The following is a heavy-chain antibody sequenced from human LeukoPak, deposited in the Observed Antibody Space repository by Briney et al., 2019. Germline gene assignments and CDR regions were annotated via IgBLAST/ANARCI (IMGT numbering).Heavy chain of an antibody. CDR1: GGSISSYY. D-gene: IGHD3-3*01. CDR3: ARGAYVFWRGRNWFAP. J-gene: IGHJ5*02. Sequence: SETLSLTCTVSGGSISSYYWSWIRQPPGKGLEWIGYIYYSGSTNYNPSLKSRVTISVDTSKNQFSLKLSSVTAADTAVHYCARGAYVFWRGRNWFAPGGQGPLVTVSS. V-gene: IGHV4-59*01. CDR2: IYYSGST.